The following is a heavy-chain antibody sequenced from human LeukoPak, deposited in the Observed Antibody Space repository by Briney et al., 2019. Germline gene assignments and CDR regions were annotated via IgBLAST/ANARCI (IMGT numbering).Heavy chain of an antibody. CDR1: GGSISSYY. J-gene: IGHJ4*02. V-gene: IGHV4-59*08. D-gene: IGHD6-6*01. Sequence: SETLSLTCTVSGGSISSYYWSWIRQPAGKRLEWIGYIYYSGSTNYNPSLKSRVTISVDTSKNQFSLKLSSVTAADTAVYYCARSYSSSSGIDYWGQGALVTVSS. CDR2: IYYSGST. CDR3: ARSYSSSSGIDY.